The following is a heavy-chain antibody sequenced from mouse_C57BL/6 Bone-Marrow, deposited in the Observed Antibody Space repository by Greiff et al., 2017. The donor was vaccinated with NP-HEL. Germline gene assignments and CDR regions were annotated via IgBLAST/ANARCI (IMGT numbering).Heavy chain of an antibody. CDR3: ARGGVYYSNLYAMDY. V-gene: IGHV1-52*01. Sequence: VQLQQPGAELVRPGSSVKLSCKASGYTFTSYWMHWVKQRPIQGLEWIGNIDPSDSETHYNQKFKDKATLTVDKSSSTAYMQLSSLTSEDSAVYYCARGGVYYSNLYAMDYWGQGTSVTVSS. CDR2: IDPSDSET. CDR1: GYTFTSYW. D-gene: IGHD2-5*01. J-gene: IGHJ4*01.